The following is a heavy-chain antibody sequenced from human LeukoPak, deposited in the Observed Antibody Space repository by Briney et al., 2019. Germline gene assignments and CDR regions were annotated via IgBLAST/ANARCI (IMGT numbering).Heavy chain of an antibody. J-gene: IGHJ4*02. V-gene: IGHV3-30-3*01. CDR2: ISLDGNNE. CDR3: AREEAAHFDY. D-gene: IGHD6-25*01. Sequence: GGSLRLSCAASGFTFRNYYMHWVRQAPGKGLEWVAVISLDGNNEYYADSVKGRFSLSRDNSMNTLYLQLNSLRTEDTAMYYCAREEAAHFDYWGQGTLVTVSS. CDR1: GFTFRNYY.